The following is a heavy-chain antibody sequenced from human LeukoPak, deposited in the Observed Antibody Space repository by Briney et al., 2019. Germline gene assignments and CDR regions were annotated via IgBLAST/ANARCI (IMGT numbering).Heavy chain of an antibody. J-gene: IGHJ5*02. Sequence: ASVKVSCKASGYTFTAYYIHWVRQAPGQGLEWMGQINPNSGDTNYAQKFQGSVTLTRDTSINTAYMELSRLRSDDTAVYYCAKLGIGSTTRAWFDPWGQGTLVTVSS. CDR2: INPNSGDT. D-gene: IGHD1-26*01. V-gene: IGHV1-2*06. CDR3: AKLGIGSTTRAWFDP. CDR1: GYTFTAYY.